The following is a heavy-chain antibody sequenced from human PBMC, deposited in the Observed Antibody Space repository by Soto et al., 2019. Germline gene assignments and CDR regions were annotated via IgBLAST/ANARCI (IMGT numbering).Heavy chain of an antibody. CDR2: ISYDGSNK. CDR3: AKDLYRDGYNPNF. CDR1: EFTFSSYG. D-gene: IGHD5-12*01. Sequence: PGGSLRLSCAASEFTFSSYGMHWVRQAPGKGLEWVAVISYDGSNKYYADSVKGRFTISRDNSKNTLYLQMNSLRAEDTAVYYCAKDLYRDGYNPNFWGQGILVTVSS. V-gene: IGHV3-30*18. J-gene: IGHJ4*02.